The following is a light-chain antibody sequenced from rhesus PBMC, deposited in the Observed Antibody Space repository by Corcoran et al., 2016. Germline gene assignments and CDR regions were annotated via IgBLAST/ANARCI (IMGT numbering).Light chain of an antibody. CDR1: ENINTF. CDR2: QAS. Sequence: DIQMTQSPSFLSAPVGDRVTIICRASENINTFLHWYQQKPGKAPKLLIYQASTLQSGVPSRCSGSGSGTDFTLHISGLQPEAFAPYYCPHRKGSPFTFGPGTKLNMK. CDR3: PHRKGSPFT. V-gene: IGKV1-74*01. J-gene: IGKJ3*01.